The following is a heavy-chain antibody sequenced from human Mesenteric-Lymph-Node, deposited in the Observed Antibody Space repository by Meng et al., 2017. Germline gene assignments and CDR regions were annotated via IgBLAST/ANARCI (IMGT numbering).Heavy chain of an antibody. CDR3: STLSS. CDR2: IKPKTAGGTT. CDR1: GLTLTNAW. J-gene: IGHJ5*02. V-gene: IGHV3-15*01. Sequence: GESLKISCAASGLTLTNAWMFWVRQAPGKGLEWVGRIKPKTAGGTTDYGVPVKGRFTDSRDDSENILYLQMNSLKTEDTAVYYCSTLSSWGQGTLVTVSS.